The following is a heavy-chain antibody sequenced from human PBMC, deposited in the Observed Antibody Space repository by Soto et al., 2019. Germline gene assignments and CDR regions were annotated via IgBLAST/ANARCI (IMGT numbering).Heavy chain of an antibody. V-gene: IGHV4-30-4*01. Sequence: LSLTCTVSGGSISSGDYYWSWIRQPPGKGLEWIGYIYYSGSTYYNPSLKSRVTISVDTSKNQFSLKLSSVTAADTAVYYCARGVSGYYYELANFDYWGQGTLVTVSS. D-gene: IGHD3-22*01. J-gene: IGHJ4*02. CDR3: ARGVSGYYYELANFDY. CDR2: IYYSGST. CDR1: GGSISSGDYY.